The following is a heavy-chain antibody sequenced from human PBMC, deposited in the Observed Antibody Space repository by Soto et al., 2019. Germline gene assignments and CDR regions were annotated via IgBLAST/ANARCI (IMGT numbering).Heavy chain of an antibody. CDR1: GYTFTSYG. J-gene: IGHJ6*02. CDR3: ARDRGEEIVLMVYAPYYYYGMDV. Sequence: SVKVSCQASGYTFTSYGISWVRQAPVQGLEWMGWISAYNGNTNYAQKLQGRVTMTTDTSTSTAYMELRSLRSDDTAVYYCARDRGEEIVLMVYAPYYYYGMDVWGQGTTVTVS. CDR2: ISAYNGNT. D-gene: IGHD2-8*01. V-gene: IGHV1-18*01.